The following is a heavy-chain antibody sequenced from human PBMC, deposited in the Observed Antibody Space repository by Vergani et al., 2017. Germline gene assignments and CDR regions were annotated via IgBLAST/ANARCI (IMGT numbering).Heavy chain of an antibody. CDR2: IYVSGIT. Sequence: QVQLQESGPGLVKPSQTLSLTCTVSGASINNDFYYWHWIRQPAGKGLEWIGRIYVSGITDYNSSLQSRVSMSVDTSKNQFSLTLTSVTAADTAVYYCARDNKQLRPRGCGLWGQGTMVTVSS. CDR3: ARDNKQLRPRGCGL. V-gene: IGHV4-61*02. D-gene: IGHD2-21*01. J-gene: IGHJ3*01. CDR1: GASINNDFYY.